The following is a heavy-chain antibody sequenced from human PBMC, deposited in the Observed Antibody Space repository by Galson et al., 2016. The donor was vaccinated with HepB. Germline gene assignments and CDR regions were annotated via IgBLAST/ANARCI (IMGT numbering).Heavy chain of an antibody. CDR2: ISGSGGST. J-gene: IGHJ6*02. CDR3: AKDKYNGSYYHGRGAGLDV. V-gene: IGHV3-23*01. D-gene: IGHD1-26*01. Sequence: SLRLSCAASGFTFSSYAMSWVRQAPGKGLELVSAISGSGGSTYYADSVKGRFTISRDNSKTTLYLQMNSLRAEDTAVYHCAKDKYNGSYYHGRGAGLDVWGQGTTVIVSS. CDR1: GFTFSSYA.